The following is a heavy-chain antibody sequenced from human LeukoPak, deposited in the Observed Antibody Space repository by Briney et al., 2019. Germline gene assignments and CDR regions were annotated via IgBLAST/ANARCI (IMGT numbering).Heavy chain of an antibody. CDR1: GGSISSSNW. Sequence: SETLSLTCAVSGGSISSSNWWSWVRQPPGKGLEWIGEIYHSGSTNYNPSLKSRVTISVDKSKNQSSLKLSSVTAADTAVYYCATAGFGELALDYWGQGTLVTVSS. V-gene: IGHV4-4*02. CDR3: ATAGFGELALDY. J-gene: IGHJ4*02. D-gene: IGHD3-10*01. CDR2: IYHSGST.